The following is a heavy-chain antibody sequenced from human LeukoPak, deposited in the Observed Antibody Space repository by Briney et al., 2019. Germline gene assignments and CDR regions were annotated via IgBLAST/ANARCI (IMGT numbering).Heavy chain of an antibody. J-gene: IGHJ5*02. CDR3: AREDYDFWSGYCP. Sequence: GGSLRLSCAASGFTFSSYSMNWVRRAPGKGLEWVSFISSSSSYIYYADSVKGRFTISRDNAKNSLYLQMNSLRAEDTAVYYCAREDYDFWSGYCPWGQGTLVTVSS. V-gene: IGHV3-21*01. D-gene: IGHD3-3*01. CDR2: ISSSSSYI. CDR1: GFTFSSYS.